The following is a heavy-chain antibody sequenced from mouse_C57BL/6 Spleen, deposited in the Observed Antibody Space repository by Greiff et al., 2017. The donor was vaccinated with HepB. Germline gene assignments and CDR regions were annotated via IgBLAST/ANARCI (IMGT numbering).Heavy chain of an antibody. J-gene: IGHJ2*01. CDR3: AREGELPYTNFDY. Sequence: QVQLQQPGAELVKPGASVKLSCKASGYTFTSYWMHWVKQRPGRGLEWIGRIDPNSGGTKYNEKFKSKATLTVDKPSSPAYMQLSSLTSEDSAVYYCAREGELPYTNFDYWGQGTTLTVSS. V-gene: IGHV1-72*01. CDR2: IDPNSGGT. CDR1: GYTFTSYW.